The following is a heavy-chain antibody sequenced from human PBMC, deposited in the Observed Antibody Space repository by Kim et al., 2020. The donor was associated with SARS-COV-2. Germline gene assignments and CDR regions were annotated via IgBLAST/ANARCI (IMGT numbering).Heavy chain of an antibody. Sequence: GGSLRLSCAASGFTFSSYWMHWVRQAPGKGLVWVSRINSDGSSTSYADSVKGRFTISRDNAKNTLYLQMNSLRAEDTAVYYCARRERGAVADYWGQGTLVTVSS. D-gene: IGHD6-19*01. CDR1: GFTFSSYW. V-gene: IGHV3-74*01. CDR3: ARRERGAVADY. CDR2: INSDGSST. J-gene: IGHJ4*02.